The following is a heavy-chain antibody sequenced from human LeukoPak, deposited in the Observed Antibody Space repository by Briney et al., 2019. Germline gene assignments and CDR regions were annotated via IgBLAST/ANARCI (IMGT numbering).Heavy chain of an antibody. D-gene: IGHD6-6*01. CDR1: GGSFSGYY. Sequence: SETLSLTCAVYGGSFSGYYWSWIRQPPGKGLEWIGEINHSGSTNYNPSLKSRVTISVDTSKNQFSLKLSSVTAADTAVYYCARYISSSSWYFDYWGQGTLVTVSS. V-gene: IGHV4-34*01. J-gene: IGHJ4*02. CDR3: ARYISSSSWYFDY. CDR2: INHSGST.